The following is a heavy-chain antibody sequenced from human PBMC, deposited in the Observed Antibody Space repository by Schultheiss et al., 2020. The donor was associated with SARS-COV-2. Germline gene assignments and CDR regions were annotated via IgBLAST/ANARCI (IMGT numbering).Heavy chain of an antibody. CDR1: GASISSNNW. V-gene: IGHV4-4*02. CDR3: ARNGYGYPLDY. Sequence: SETLSLTCAVSGASISSNNWWSWVRQPPGKGLEWIGEKYHSGSTNYNPSLKSRVTISVDKSKNQFSLKLSSVTAADTAVYYCARNGYGYPLDYWGQGTLVTVSS. J-gene: IGHJ4*02. D-gene: IGHD5-18*01. CDR2: KYHSGST.